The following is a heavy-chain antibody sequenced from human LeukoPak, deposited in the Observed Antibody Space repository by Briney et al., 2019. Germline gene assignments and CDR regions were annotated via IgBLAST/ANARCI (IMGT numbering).Heavy chain of an antibody. CDR1: GYTFTSYG. CDR2: ISAYNGNT. D-gene: IGHD5-18*01. V-gene: IGHV1-18*01. CDR3: ARDLGIRGYSYGLDYFDY. J-gene: IGHJ4*02. Sequence: ASVKVSCKASGYTFTSYGISWVRQAPGQGLEWMGWISAYNGNTNYAQKLQGRVTMTTDTSTSTAYMELRSLRSDDTAVYYCARDLGIRGYSYGLDYFDYWGQGTLVTVSS.